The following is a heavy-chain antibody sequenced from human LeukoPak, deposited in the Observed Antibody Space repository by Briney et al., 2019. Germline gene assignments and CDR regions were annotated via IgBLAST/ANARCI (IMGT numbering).Heavy chain of an antibody. Sequence: ASVKVSCKASGYTFTSYYMHWVRQAPGQGLEWTGIINPSGGSTSYAQKFQGRVTMTRDTSTSTVYMELSSLRSEDTAVYYCARGARVLKYCSGGSCYESNWFDPWGQGTLVTVSS. CDR3: ARGARVLKYCSGGSCYESNWFDP. J-gene: IGHJ5*02. CDR1: GYTFTSYY. CDR2: INPSGGST. D-gene: IGHD2-15*01. V-gene: IGHV1-46*01.